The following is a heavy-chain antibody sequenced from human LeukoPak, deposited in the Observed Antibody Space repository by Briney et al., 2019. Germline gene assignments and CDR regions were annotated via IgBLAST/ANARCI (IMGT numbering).Heavy chain of an antibody. CDR2: ISGSGGST. Sequence: GGSLRLSCAASGFTVSSNYMSWVRRAPGKGLEWVSAISGSGGSTYYADSVKGRFTISRDNSKNTLYLQMNSLRAEDTAVYYCAKFLYDSSDFDYWGQGTLVTVSS. D-gene: IGHD3-22*01. J-gene: IGHJ4*02. CDR3: AKFLYDSSDFDY. CDR1: GFTVSSNY. V-gene: IGHV3-23*01.